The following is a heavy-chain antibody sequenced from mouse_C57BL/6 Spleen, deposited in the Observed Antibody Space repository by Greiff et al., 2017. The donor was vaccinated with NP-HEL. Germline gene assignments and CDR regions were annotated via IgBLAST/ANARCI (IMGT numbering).Heavy chain of an antibody. CDR2: IDPSDSYT. CDR1: GYTFTSYW. Sequence: QVQLKQPGAELVKPGASVKLSCKASGYTFTSYWMQWVKQRPGQGLEWIGEIDPSDSYTNYNQKFKGKATLTVDTSSSTAYMQLSSLTSEDSAVYYCARLGDPYYAMDYWGQGTSVTVSS. D-gene: IGHD3-3*01. CDR3: ARLGDPYYAMDY. J-gene: IGHJ4*01. V-gene: IGHV1-50*01.